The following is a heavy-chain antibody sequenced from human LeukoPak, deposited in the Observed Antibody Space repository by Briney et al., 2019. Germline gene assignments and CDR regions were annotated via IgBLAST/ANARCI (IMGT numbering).Heavy chain of an antibody. Sequence: GEPLQISSKASGSSFTSYWIGWVRQMPGKGLEWMEIIYPGDSDTRSSPNFQGQLTISADKSISTANLKCSSLKATDPATYSCARHRPYQLLSRDAFDSGGQGTMATASS. CDR1: GSSFTSYW. D-gene: IGHD2-2*01. CDR2: IYPGDSDT. J-gene: IGHJ3*02. CDR3: ARHRPYQLLSRDAFDS. V-gene: IGHV5-51*01.